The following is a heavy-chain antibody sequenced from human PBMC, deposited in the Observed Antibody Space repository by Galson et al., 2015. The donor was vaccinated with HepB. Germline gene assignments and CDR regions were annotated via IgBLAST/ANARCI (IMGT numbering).Heavy chain of an antibody. D-gene: IGHD5/OR15-5a*01. CDR3: ARDLHSVAFHSACDV. CDR2: IRRTGSPT. Sequence: SLRLSCAVSGFRSSDYSMNWVRQTPGKGLEWISYIRRTGSPTHYADSVRGRFVISTDNAKNSLYLQMNSLRDEDTAVYYCARDLHSVAFHSACDVWGTGTLVAVSS. J-gene: IGHJ3*01. CDR1: GFRSSDYS. V-gene: IGHV3-48*02.